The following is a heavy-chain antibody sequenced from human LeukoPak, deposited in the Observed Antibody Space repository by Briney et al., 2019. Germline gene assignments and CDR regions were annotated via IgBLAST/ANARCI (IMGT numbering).Heavy chain of an antibody. CDR1: GFTFSSYS. CDR3: ARDLRQGWYFDL. CDR2: ISSSSSTI. D-gene: IGHD6-25*01. Sequence: PGGSLRLSCAASGFTFSSYSMNWVRQAPGKGLEWVSYISSSSSTIYYVDSVKGRFTISRDNAKNSLYLQMNSLRAEDTAVYYCARDLRQGWYFDLWGRGTLVTVSS. J-gene: IGHJ2*01. V-gene: IGHV3-48*04.